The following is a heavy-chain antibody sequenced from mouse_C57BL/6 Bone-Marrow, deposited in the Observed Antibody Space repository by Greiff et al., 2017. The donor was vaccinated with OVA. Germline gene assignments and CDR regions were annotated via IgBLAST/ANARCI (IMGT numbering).Heavy chain of an antibody. Sequence: QVQLKESGPGLVAPSQSLSITCTVSGFSLTSYAISWVRQPPGKGLEWLGVIWTGGGTNYNSALKSRLSISKDNSKSQVFLKMNSLQTDDTARYYCARNWPLFITTVPSVAMDYWGQGTSVTVSS. J-gene: IGHJ4*01. V-gene: IGHV2-9-1*01. D-gene: IGHD1-1*01. CDR2: IWTGGGT. CDR1: GFSLTSYA. CDR3: ARNWPLFITTVPSVAMDY.